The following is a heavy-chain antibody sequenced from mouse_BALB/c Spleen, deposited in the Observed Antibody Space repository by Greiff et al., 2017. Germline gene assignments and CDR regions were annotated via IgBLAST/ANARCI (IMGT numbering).Heavy chain of an antibody. CDR1: GYTFTDYA. D-gene: IGHD2-14*01. CDR3: ASPDRYDGAWFAY. V-gene: IGHV1S137*01. Sequence: QVQLQQSGAELVRPGVSVKISCKGSGYTFTDYAMHWVKQSHAKSLEWIGVISTYYGDASYNQKFKVKATMTVDKSSSTAYMELARLTSEDSAIYYCASPDRYDGAWFAYWGQGTLVTVSA. CDR2: ISTYYGDA. J-gene: IGHJ3*01.